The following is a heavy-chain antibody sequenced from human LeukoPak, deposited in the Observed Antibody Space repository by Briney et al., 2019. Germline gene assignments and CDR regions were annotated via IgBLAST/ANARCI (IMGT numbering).Heavy chain of an antibody. Sequence: ASVTVSCTVSGYALTELSMHWVRQAPGKGLEWMGGFDPEDGETIYAQKFQGRVTMTEDTSTDTAYMELSSLRSEDTAVYYCATDRGKQQLYYFDYWGQGTLVTVSS. J-gene: IGHJ4*02. CDR3: ATDRGKQQLYYFDY. CDR2: FDPEDGET. D-gene: IGHD6-13*01. CDR1: GYALTELS. V-gene: IGHV1-24*01.